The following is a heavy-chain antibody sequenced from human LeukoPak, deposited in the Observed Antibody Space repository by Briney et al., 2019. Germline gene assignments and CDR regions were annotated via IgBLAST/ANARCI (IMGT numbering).Heavy chain of an antibody. D-gene: IGHD5-18*01. V-gene: IGHV6-1*01. CDR2: TYYRSKWYY. J-gene: IGHJ6*02. Sequence: SQTLSLTCAISGDSVSNDTAAWSWIRQSPSRGLEWLGRTYYRSKWYYDYAISVKSRMTIDLETSKNRFSLHLNSVTPDDTAVYYCARLRRYIKQATSGMNVWGQGTTVTVSS. CDR1: GDSVSNDTAA. CDR3: ARLRRYIKQATSGMNV.